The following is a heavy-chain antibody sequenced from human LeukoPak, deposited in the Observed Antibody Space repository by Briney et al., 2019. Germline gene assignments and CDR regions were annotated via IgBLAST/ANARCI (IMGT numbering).Heavy chain of an antibody. D-gene: IGHD5-18*01. CDR2: ISFDGSTQ. Sequence: GGSLRLSCSASGFPFSNCGMHWARQAPGKGLEWVALISFDGSTQNSADFVRGRFIISRDNSKNTLHMEMNSLSPEDTAMYYCATDPLRYSSGLETFHIWGQGTMVTVSS. CDR1: GFPFSNCG. J-gene: IGHJ3*02. V-gene: IGHV3-30*03. CDR3: ATDPLRYSSGLETFHI.